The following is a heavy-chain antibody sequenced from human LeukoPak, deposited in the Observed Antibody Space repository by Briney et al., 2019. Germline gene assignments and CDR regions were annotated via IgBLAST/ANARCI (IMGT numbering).Heavy chain of an antibody. Sequence: GSSVKVSCKASGGTFSSYAISWVRQAPGQGLEWMGRIIPILGIANYAQKFQGRVTITADKSTSTAYMELSSLRSEDTAVYYCARDLLGVPGDYWGQGTLVTVSS. J-gene: IGHJ4*02. D-gene: IGHD3-16*01. CDR3: ARDLLGVPGDY. V-gene: IGHV1-69*04. CDR1: GGTFSSYA. CDR2: IIPILGIA.